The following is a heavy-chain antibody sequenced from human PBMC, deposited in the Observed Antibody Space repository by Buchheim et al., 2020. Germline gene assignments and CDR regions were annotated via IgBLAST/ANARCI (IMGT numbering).Heavy chain of an antibody. Sequence: QVQLQESGPGLVKPSGTLSLTCAVSGDSVSNGNWWNWVRQPPGKGLEWIGEIDHSGFTKYNPSLKSRVTIELDKPKNKFSPKLTSVTAADTAVYYCARDSGYRSEYWGQGTL. CDR1: GDSVSNGNW. CDR3: ARDSGYRSEY. J-gene: IGHJ4*02. V-gene: IGHV4-4*02. CDR2: IDHSGFT. D-gene: IGHD5-18*01.